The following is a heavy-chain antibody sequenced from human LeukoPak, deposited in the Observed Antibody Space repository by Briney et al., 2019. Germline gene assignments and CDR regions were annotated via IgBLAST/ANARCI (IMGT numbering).Heavy chain of an antibody. Sequence: GDSLKISCQAFGYSFTTYWIGWVRQMPGKGLECMGMIYPGDSDVRYSPSFQGQVTISADKSISTAYLQWSSLKASDTAMYYCARIPSFDFWSGSLFYYFDYWGQGTLVTVSS. J-gene: IGHJ4*02. CDR3: ARIPSFDFWSGSLFYYFDY. D-gene: IGHD3-3*01. CDR1: GYSFTTYW. V-gene: IGHV5-51*01. CDR2: IYPGDSDV.